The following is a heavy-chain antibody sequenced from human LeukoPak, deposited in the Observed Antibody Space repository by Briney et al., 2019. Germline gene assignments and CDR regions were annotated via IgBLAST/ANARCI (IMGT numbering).Heavy chain of an antibody. CDR1: GSTFSSYW. CDR3: ARIKGSYCSSTSCYTSPIDY. Sequence: GGSLRLSCAASGSTFSSYWMSWVRQAPGKGLEWVANIKQDGSEKYYVDSVKGRFTISRDNAKNSLYLQMNSLRAEDTAVYYCARIKGSYCSSTSCYTSPIDYWGQGTLVTVSS. J-gene: IGHJ4*02. V-gene: IGHV3-7*01. D-gene: IGHD2-2*02. CDR2: IKQDGSEK.